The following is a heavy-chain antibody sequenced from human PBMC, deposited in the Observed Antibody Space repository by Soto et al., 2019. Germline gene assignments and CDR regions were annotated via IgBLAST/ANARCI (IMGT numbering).Heavy chain of an antibody. Sequence: QVQLVESGGGVVQPGRSLRLSCAASGFTFSSYAMHWVRQAPGKGLEWVAVISYDGSNKYYADSVKGRFTISRDNSKNTLYLQMNRLRAEDTAVYYCATSAPTVVTPDWYFDLWGRGTLVTVSS. CDR3: ATSAPTVVTPDWYFDL. CDR2: ISYDGSNK. CDR1: GFTFSSYA. D-gene: IGHD4-17*01. J-gene: IGHJ2*01. V-gene: IGHV3-30-3*01.